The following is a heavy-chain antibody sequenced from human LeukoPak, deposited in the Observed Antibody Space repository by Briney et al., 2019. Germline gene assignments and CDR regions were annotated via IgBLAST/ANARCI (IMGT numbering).Heavy chain of an antibody. CDR2: VSYTGRT. V-gene: IGHV4-59*11. CDR1: GGSLSGHY. D-gene: IGHD3-22*01. Sequence: PSEPLSLTCTVSGGSLSGHYWRWLRQPPGGRLEGIGYVSYTGRTKYNPSLHSRATITINTSKSQFSLKLTSVTSADTAVYSCARLLDNDISGDPDTFDVWGQGTTVIVSS. J-gene: IGHJ3*01. CDR3: ARLLDNDISGDPDTFDV.